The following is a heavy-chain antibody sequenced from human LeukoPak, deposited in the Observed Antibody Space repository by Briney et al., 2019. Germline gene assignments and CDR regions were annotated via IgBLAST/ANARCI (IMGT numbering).Heavy chain of an antibody. CDR2: IRSKANSYAT. V-gene: IGHV3-73*01. D-gene: IGHD5-24*01. J-gene: IGHJ4*02. Sequence: GGSLRLSCAASGFTFSGSAMHWVRQASGKGLEWVGRIRSKANSYATAYAASVKGRFTISRDDSKNTAYLQMNSLKTEDTAVYYCTLSGGRDGYNLPPDYWGQGTLVTVSS. CDR1: GFTFSGSA. CDR3: TLSGGRDGYNLPPDY.